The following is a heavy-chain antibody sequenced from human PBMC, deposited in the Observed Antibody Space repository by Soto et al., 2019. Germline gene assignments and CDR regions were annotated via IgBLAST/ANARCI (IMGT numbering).Heavy chain of an antibody. J-gene: IGHJ5*02. V-gene: IGHV3-33*01. CDR3: ARAARHIVVVTP. D-gene: IGHD2-21*02. CDR1: GFTFSSYG. CDR2: IWYDGSNK. Sequence: QVQLVESGGGVVQPGRSLRLSCAAAGFTFSSYGMHWVRQAPGKGLEWVAVIWYDGSNKYYADSVKGRFTISRDNAENTLYLQMNTLRAENTAVYYCARAARHIVVVTPWGQGTLVTVSS.